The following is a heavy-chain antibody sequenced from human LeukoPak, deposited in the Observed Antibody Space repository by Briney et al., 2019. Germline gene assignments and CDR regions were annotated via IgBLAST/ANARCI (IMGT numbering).Heavy chain of an antibody. V-gene: IGHV3-21*01. J-gene: IGHJ3*02. CDR3: AAAGPLSPVNAFDI. D-gene: IGHD6-25*01. Sequence: GGSLRLSCAASGFTFGSYGMHWVRQAPGKGLEWVSSISSSSSYIYYADSVKGRFTISRDNAKNSLYLQMNSLRAEDTAVYYCAAAGPLSPVNAFDIWGQGTMVTVSS. CDR2: ISSSSSYI. CDR1: GFTFGSYG.